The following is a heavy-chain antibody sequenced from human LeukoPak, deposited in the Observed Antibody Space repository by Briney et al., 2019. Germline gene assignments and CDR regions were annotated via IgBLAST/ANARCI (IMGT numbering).Heavy chain of an antibody. CDR2: IYSGGST. CDR1: GFTVSSNY. D-gene: IGHD3-3*02. V-gene: IGHV3-53*05. CDR3: ARDAHLWDQSAPLQH. Sequence: GGSLRLSCAASGFTVSSNYMSWVRQAPGKGLEWVSVIYSGGSTYYADSVKGRFTISRDNSKNTLYLQMNSLRAEDTAVYYCARDAHLWDQSAPLQHWGQGTLVTVSS. J-gene: IGHJ1*01.